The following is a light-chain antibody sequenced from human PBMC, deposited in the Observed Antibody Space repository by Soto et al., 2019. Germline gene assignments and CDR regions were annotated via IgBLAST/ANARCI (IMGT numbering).Light chain of an antibody. V-gene: IGKV1-8*01. Sequence: AIRMTQSPSSFSASTGDRVTITCRASQGISSYLAWYQQKPGKAPKLLIYAASTLQSGVPSRFSGSGSGTDFTLTISCLQSEDFATYYCQQYNGLITFGQGTRLEI. J-gene: IGKJ5*01. CDR2: AAS. CDR1: QGISSY. CDR3: QQYNGLIT.